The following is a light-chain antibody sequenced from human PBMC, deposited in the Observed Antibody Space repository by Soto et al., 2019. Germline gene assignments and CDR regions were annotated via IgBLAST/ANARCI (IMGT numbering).Light chain of an antibody. CDR3: QQYHSSPWT. CDR2: KAS. J-gene: IGKJ1*01. CDR1: QGISNY. V-gene: IGKV1-17*03. Sequence: DIQMTQSPSAMSASVGDRVTITCRASQGISNYLAWFQQKPGKAPKLLIYKASSLESGVPSRFSGSGSGAEFTLTICSLQPDDFATYYCQQYHSSPWTSGQGTKVEIK.